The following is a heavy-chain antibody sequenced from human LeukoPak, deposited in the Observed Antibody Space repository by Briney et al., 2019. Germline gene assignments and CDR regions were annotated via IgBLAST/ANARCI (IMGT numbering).Heavy chain of an antibody. CDR1: GYIFTGYY. CDR2: INPISGGT. J-gene: IGHJ3*02. CDR3: AKISTYYYDSSRFLGALDT. Sequence: ASVKVSCKASGYIFTGYYMHWVRQVPGQGLEWIGWINPISGGTKYAQKFQGRVTLTRDKSIKTDCMELNSLTSDDTAVYYCAKISTYYYDSSRFLGALDTWGQGTLVTVSS. V-gene: IGHV1-2*02. D-gene: IGHD3-22*01.